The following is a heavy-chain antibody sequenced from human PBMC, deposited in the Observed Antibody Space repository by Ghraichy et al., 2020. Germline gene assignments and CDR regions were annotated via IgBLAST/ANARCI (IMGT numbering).Heavy chain of an antibody. CDR1: GGTFSSYA. CDR3: ATYFDTINRTGAKLGYCTGGVCYTAEDYYYYGMDV. J-gene: IGHJ6*02. V-gene: IGHV1-69*13. Sequence: SVKVSCKASGGTFSSYAISWVRQAPGQGLEWMGGIIPIFGTANYAQKFQGRVTITADESTSTAYMELSSLRSEDTAVYYCATYFDTINRTGAKLGYCTGGVCYTAEDYYYYGMDVWGQGTTVTVSS. D-gene: IGHD2-8*02. CDR2: IIPIFGTA.